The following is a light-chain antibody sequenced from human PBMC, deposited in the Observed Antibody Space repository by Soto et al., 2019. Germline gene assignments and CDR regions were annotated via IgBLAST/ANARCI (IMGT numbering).Light chain of an antibody. V-gene: IGKV3-20*01. CDR2: GAS. J-gene: IGKJ1*01. CDR1: QSVSSNS. CDR3: HQYGSSPPGT. Sequence: EIVLTQSPGTLSLSPGERATLSCRASQSVSSNSLAWYQQKPGQAPRLLIYGASSRATGIPDRFSGSGSGTDFTLTISRLEPEDFAVYYCHQYGSSPPGTFGQGTKVDI.